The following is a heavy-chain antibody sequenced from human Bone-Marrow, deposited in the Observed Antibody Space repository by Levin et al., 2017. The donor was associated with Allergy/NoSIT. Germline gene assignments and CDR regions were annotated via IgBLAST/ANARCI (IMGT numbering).Heavy chain of an antibody. V-gene: IGHV3-72*01. J-gene: IGHJ5*02. CDR3: ARVISLISGSYDYNWFDP. CDR1: GFTFSDHY. CDR2: TRNKANSYTT. D-gene: IGHD1-26*01. Sequence: LSLTCAASGFTFSDHYMDWVRQAPGKGLEWVGRTRNKANSYTTEYAASVKGRFTISRDDSKNSLYLQMNSLKTEDTAVYYCARVISLISGSYDYNWFDPWGQGTLVTVSS.